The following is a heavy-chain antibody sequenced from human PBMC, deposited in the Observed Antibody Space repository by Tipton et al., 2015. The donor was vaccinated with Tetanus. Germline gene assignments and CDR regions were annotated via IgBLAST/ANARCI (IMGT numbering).Heavy chain of an antibody. D-gene: IGHD1-14*01. Sequence: SLRLSCAASGFTFSDFYMSWIRQTPGKGPESISYISPTSTYINYADSVRGRFTTSRDNAKNLLYLQMNTLRADDTAVYYCSSEPRTLPNWGQGTLVTVSP. V-gene: IGHV3-11*06. CDR3: SSEPRTLPN. CDR2: ISPTSTYI. CDR1: GFTFSDFY. J-gene: IGHJ4*02.